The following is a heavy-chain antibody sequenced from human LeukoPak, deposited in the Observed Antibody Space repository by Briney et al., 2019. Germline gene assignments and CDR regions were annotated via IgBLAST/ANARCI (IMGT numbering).Heavy chain of an antibody. CDR2: IYTSGST. CDR3: ARDRGGYTYSHDY. V-gene: IGHV4-61*02. J-gene: IGHJ4*02. CDR1: SGSISSGSYY. Sequence: PSETLSLTCTVSSGSISSGSYYWSWIRQPAGKGLEWIGRIYTSGSTNYNPSLKSRVTISMDKSKNQLSLKLNFVTAADTAVYYCARDRGGYTYSHDYWGQGTLVTVSS. D-gene: IGHD5-18*01.